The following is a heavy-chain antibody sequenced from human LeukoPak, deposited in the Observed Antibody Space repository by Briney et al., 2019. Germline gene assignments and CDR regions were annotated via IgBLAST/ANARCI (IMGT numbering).Heavy chain of an antibody. V-gene: IGHV3-7*01. D-gene: IGHD3-16*01. CDR3: ATYTHWVAGDV. J-gene: IGHJ6*02. CDR2: MNQDGSAK. CDR1: GFIFSYYG. Sequence: GRSLRLSCAASGFIFSYYGMHWVRQAPGKGLEWVANMNQDGSAKGYVDSVKGRFTISRDNARNSLYLQMSSLRPEDTAVYYCATYTHWVAGDVWGQGTTVTVSS.